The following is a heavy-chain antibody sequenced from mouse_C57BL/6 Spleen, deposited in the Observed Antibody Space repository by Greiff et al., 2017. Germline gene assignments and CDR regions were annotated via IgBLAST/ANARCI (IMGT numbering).Heavy chain of an antibody. CDR3: ARDYYGSGRFAY. J-gene: IGHJ3*01. CDR1: GYSITSGYY. Sequence: EVKLMESGPGLVKPSQSLSLTCSVTGYSITSGYYWNWIRQFPGNKLEWRGYISYDGSNNYNPSLKNRISITRDTSTNQFFLKLNSVTTEDTATYYCARDYYGSGRFAYWGQGTLVTVSA. CDR2: ISYDGSN. V-gene: IGHV3-6*01. D-gene: IGHD1-1*01.